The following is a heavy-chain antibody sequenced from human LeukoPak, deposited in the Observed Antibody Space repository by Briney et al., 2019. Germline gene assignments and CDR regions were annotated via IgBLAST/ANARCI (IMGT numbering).Heavy chain of an antibody. CDR3: AKDRGVRGVYDY. D-gene: IGHD3-10*01. CDR1: GFTFSSYG. V-gene: IGHV3-30*02. Sequence: GGSLRLSCAASGFTFSSYGMHWVRQAPGKGLEWVAFIRYDGSNKYYADSVKGRFTISRDNSKNTLYLQMDSLRAEDTAVYYCAKDRGVRGVYDYWGQGTLVTVSS. CDR2: IRYDGSNK. J-gene: IGHJ4*02.